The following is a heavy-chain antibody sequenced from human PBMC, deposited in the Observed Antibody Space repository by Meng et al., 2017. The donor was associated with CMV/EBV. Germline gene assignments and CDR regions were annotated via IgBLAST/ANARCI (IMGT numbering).Heavy chain of an antibody. V-gene: IGHV4-39*07. CDR1: GGSISSSSYY. CDR3: ARVRETDIVVVPAANFDY. Sequence: GSLRLSCTVSGGSISSSSYYWGWIRQPPGTGLEWIGSIYYSGSTYYNPSLKSRVTISVDTSKNQFSLKLSSVTAADTAVYYCARVRETDIVVVPAANFDYWGQGTLVTVSS. CDR2: IYYSGST. D-gene: IGHD2-2*01. J-gene: IGHJ4*02.